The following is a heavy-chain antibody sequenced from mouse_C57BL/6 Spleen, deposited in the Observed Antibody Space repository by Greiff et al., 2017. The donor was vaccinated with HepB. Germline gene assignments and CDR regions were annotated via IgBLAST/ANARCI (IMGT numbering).Heavy chain of an antibody. CDR3: ATSYSRDWFAY. V-gene: IGHV1-42*01. Sequence: VQLQQSGPELVKPGASVKISCKASGYSFTGYYMNWVKQSPEKSLEWIGEINPSTGGTTYNQKFKAKATLTVDKSSSTAYMQLKSLTSEDSAVYYCATSYSRDWFAYWGQGTLVTVSA. J-gene: IGHJ3*01. CDR1: GYSFTGYY. CDR2: INPSTGGT.